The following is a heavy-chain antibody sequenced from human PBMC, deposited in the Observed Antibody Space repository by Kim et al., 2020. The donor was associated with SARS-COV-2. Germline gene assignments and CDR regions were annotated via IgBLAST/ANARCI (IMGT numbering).Heavy chain of an antibody. CDR3: ARDRQDSGSSP. CDR1: GGSISSYY. J-gene: IGHJ5*02. V-gene: IGHV4-59*13. CDR2: IYYSGSS. Sequence: SETLSLTCTVSGGSISSYYWSWIRQPPGKGLEWIGYIYYSGSSKYNPSLKSRVTISVDMSKNQLSLKLSSVTAADTAVYYCARDRQDSGSSPWGQGTLVTVSS. D-gene: IGHD1-26*01.